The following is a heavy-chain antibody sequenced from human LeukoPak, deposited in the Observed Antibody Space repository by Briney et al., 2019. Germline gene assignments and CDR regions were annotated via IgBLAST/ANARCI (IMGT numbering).Heavy chain of an antibody. CDR1: GGSISSGGYY. CDR2: IYYSGST. D-gene: IGHD3-3*01. V-gene: IGHV4-31*03. Sequence: SETLSLTCTVSGGSISSGGYYWSWIRQHPGKGLEWIVYIYYSGSTYYNPSLKSRFTISVDTSKNQFSLKLSSVTAADTAVYYCARASYQYYDFWSGYYIPGGWFDPWGQGTLVTVSS. CDR3: ARASYQYYDFWSGYYIPGGWFDP. J-gene: IGHJ5*02.